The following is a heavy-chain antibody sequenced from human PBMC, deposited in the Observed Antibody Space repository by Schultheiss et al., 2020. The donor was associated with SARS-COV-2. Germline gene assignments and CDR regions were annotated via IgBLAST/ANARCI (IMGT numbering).Heavy chain of an antibody. Sequence: SETLSLTCTVSGGSISSSSYYWGWIRQPPGKGLEWIGSIYYSGSTYCDPSLKSRVTMSVDTSKNQFSLKLTSVIAADTAVYYCASAWDSGGNYYGVFDSWGQGTLVTVSS. CDR3: ASAWDSGGNYYGVFDS. CDR2: IYYSGST. J-gene: IGHJ4*02. CDR1: GGSISSSSYY. V-gene: IGHV4-39*01. D-gene: IGHD3-22*01.